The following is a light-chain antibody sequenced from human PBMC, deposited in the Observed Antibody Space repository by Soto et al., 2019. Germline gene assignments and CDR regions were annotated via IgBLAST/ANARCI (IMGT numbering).Light chain of an antibody. CDR2: GAS. V-gene: IGKV3-20*01. Sequence: EIVLTQSPGTLSLSPGQRATLSRRASQSVSSSYLAWYQQKPGQAPRLLLYGASSRATGIPDRFSGSGSGTDFTLTISRLEREDFAVYYCQQYGSSPRTFGQGTKLEI. J-gene: IGKJ2*01. CDR1: QSVSSSY. CDR3: QQYGSSPRT.